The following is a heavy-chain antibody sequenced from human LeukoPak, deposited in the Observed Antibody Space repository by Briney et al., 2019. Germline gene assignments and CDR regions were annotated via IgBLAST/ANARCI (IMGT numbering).Heavy chain of an antibody. CDR1: GDSVSSNSAA. CDR2: TYYRSKWYT. J-gene: IGHJ4*02. Sequence: SQTLSLTCAISGDSVSSNSAAWNWIRQSPSRGLEWLGRTYYRSKWYTDYAVSVKSQITINPDTSKNQFSLHLNSVTAADTAVYYCARGVNFRPNLFGVVIIPVSGFDYWGQGTLVTVSS. CDR3: ARGVNFRPNLFGVVIIPVSGFDY. D-gene: IGHD3-3*01. V-gene: IGHV6-1*01.